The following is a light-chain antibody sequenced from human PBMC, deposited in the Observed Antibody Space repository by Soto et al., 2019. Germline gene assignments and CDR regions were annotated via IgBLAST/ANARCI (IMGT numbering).Light chain of an antibody. J-gene: IGKJ3*01. CDR1: QSVSSY. CDR3: QQRSNSFT. V-gene: IGKV3-11*01. Sequence: EIVLTQSPATLSLSPGERATLSCRASQSVSSYLAWYQQKPGQAPRLLIYDASSRATGIPARFSGSGSGTDFTLTISRLEPDDFAVYYCQQRSNSFTFGPGTKVDIK. CDR2: DAS.